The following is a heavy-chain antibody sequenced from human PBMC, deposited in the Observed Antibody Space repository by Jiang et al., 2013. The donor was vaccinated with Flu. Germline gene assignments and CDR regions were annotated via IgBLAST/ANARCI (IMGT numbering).Heavy chain of an antibody. CDR2: IIPILGKP. CDR3: ARGEYYYDSRGYHSDLFDH. J-gene: IGHJ4*02. Sequence: QLVESAAEVKKPGSSVKVSCKASGGSFSSYAITWVRQAPGQGLEWMGGIIPILGKPNYAQNFQGRVTITADKSTSTAYMELSSLRSEDTAVYYCARGEYYYDSRGYHSDLFDHWGQGTLVTVSS. V-gene: IGHV1-69*06. CDR1: GGSFSSYA. D-gene: IGHD3-22*01.